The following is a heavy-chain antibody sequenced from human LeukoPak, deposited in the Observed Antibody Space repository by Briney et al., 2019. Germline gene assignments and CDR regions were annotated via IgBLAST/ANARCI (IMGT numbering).Heavy chain of an antibody. J-gene: IGHJ4*02. CDR3: AKEMGAWIAEAGTGGFDY. V-gene: IGHV3-23*01. D-gene: IGHD6-19*01. CDR2: XSGSGGIT. CDR1: A. Sequence: AMSXVXQAXXXXLXWVSXXSGSGGITYYADSVKGRFTVSRDNSKNTLYLQMKSLRAEDTAIYYCAKEMGAWIAEAGTGGFDYWGQGTLVTVSS.